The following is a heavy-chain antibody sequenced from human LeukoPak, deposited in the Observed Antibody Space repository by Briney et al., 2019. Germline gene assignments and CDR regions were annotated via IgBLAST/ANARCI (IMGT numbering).Heavy chain of an antibody. CDR1: GFTVSNNY. J-gene: IGHJ5*02. CDR2: IYSGGDT. V-gene: IGHV3-66*01. CDR3: ARDPPAVRTNTYA. Sequence: GGSLRLSCAASGFTVSNNYMNWVRQAPAKGLEWVSLIYSGGDTHYADSVKGRFTISRDSSKNTLYLQMNSLRAEDTAVYYCARDPPAVRTNTYAWGQGTLVTVSS. D-gene: IGHD4/OR15-4a*01.